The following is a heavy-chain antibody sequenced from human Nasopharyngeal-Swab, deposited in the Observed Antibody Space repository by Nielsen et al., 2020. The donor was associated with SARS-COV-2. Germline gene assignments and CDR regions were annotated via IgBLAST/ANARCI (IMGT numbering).Heavy chain of an antibody. CDR1: GYTFTGHY. D-gene: IGHD3-22*01. J-gene: IGHJ4*02. CDR3: ARGPLYYYDSENHFDY. CDR2: INPNSGGT. V-gene: IGHV1-2*06. Sequence: ASVKVSCKASGYTFTGHYMHWVRQAPGQGLEWMGRINPNSGGTNYAQKFQGRVTMTRDTSISTAYMELSRLRSDDTAVYYCARGPLYYYDSENHFDYWGQGTLVTVSS.